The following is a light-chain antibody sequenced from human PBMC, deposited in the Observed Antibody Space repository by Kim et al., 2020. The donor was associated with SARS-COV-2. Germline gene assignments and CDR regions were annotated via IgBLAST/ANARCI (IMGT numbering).Light chain of an antibody. J-gene: IGKJ2*03. Sequence: LPPGERSPLACRASQNVVANYLAWYQQKPGQAPRLLIYGASSRATGIPDRFSGSGSGTDFTLTISRLEPEDFAVYYCLQYISSPRSFGQGTKLEI. CDR3: LQYISSPRS. CDR2: GAS. CDR1: QNVVANY. V-gene: IGKV3-20*01.